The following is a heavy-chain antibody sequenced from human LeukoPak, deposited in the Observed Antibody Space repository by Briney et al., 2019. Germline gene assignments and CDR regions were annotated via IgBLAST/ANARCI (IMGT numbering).Heavy chain of an antibody. CDR2: INPNSGGT. J-gene: IGHJ6*03. Sequence: ASVKVSCKASGYTFTGYYMHWVRQAPGQGLEWMGWINPNSGGTNYAQKFQGRVTMTRDTSSSTAYMELSRLTSDDTAVYYCARDWGCSSTSCSVEGIYYYYMDVWGKGTTVTVSS. V-gene: IGHV1-2*02. D-gene: IGHD2-2*01. CDR1: GYTFTGYY. CDR3: ARDWGCSSTSCSVEGIYYYYMDV.